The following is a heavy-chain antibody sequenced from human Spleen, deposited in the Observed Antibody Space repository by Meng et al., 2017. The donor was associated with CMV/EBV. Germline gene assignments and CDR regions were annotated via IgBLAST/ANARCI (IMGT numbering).Heavy chain of an antibody. CDR2: IYPGDSDT. CDR3: ARAAPLDYYYGMDA. J-gene: IGHJ6*02. D-gene: IGHD6-13*01. CDR1: GYSFTSYW. V-gene: IGHV5-51*01. Sequence: KVSCKGSGYSFTSYWIGWVRQMPGKGLEWMGIIYPGDSDTRYSPSFQGQVTISADKSISTAYLQWSSLKASDTAVYFCARAAPLDYYYGMDAWGQGTTVTVSS.